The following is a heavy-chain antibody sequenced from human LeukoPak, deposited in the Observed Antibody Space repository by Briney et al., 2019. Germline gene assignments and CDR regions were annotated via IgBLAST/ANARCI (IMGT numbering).Heavy chain of an antibody. Sequence: SETLSLTCTVSGGSISSYYWSWIRQPAGKGLEWIGRIYTSGSANYNPSLKSRVTMSVDTSKNQFFLRLTSVTAADTAVYYCARGGDSSSWSVDHWGQGTLVTVSS. V-gene: IGHV4-4*07. CDR2: IYTSGSA. J-gene: IGHJ4*02. D-gene: IGHD6-13*01. CDR3: ARGGDSSSWSVDH. CDR1: GGSISSYY.